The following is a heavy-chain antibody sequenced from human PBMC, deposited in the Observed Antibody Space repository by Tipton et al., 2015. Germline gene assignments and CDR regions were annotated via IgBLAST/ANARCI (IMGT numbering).Heavy chain of an antibody. Sequence: SLRLSCEASGFRFSDYYMTWIRQAPGKGLEWVSYITGSGLSIYYADSVKGRFTISRDNAKNSLYLQMNSLRAEDTAIYYCARDSTRWYFDYWGQGTLVTVSS. CDR2: ITGSGLSI. CDR1: GFRFSDYY. V-gene: IGHV3-11*01. D-gene: IGHD3-16*02. CDR3: ARDSTRWYFDY. J-gene: IGHJ4*02.